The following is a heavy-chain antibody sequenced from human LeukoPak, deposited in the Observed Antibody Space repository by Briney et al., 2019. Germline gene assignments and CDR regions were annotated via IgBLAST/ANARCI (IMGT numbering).Heavy chain of an antibody. J-gene: IGHJ1*01. CDR3: ARGPSVYCGGDCYPEYFQH. CDR1: GGSISSYY. Sequence: SETLSLTCTVSGGSISSYYWSWIRQPPGKGLEWIGSIYYSGSTYYNPSLKSRVTISVDTSKNQFSLKLSSVTAADTAVYYCARGPSVYCGGDCYPEYFQHWGQGTLVTVSS. V-gene: IGHV4-59*05. D-gene: IGHD2-21*02. CDR2: IYYSGST.